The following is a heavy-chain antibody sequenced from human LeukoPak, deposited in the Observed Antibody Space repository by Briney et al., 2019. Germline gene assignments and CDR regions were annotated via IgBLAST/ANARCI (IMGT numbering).Heavy chain of an antibody. V-gene: IGHV3-73*01. J-gene: IGHJ3*02. CDR2: IRSKANGYAT. CDR1: GFSFSGTA. D-gene: IGHD2-2*01. CDR3: ARPYCSSTTCYEYSAFDI. Sequence: GGSLRLSCAASGFSFSGTAMHWVRQASGKGLEWLGRIRSKANGYATAYAASVKGRFTILRDDSRNMAYLQMSSLKTEDTAVYYCARPYCSSTTCYEYSAFDIWGQGTMVTVSS.